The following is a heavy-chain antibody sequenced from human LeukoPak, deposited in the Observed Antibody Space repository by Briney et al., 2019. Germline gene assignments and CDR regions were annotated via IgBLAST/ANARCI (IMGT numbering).Heavy chain of an antibody. D-gene: IGHD1-26*01. J-gene: IGHJ4*02. CDR2: IYYSGST. CDR3: ARFNSGSYQHYFDY. V-gene: IGHV4-39*07. CDR1: GGSISSVSYY. Sequence: SETLSLTCTVSGGSISSVSYYWGWIRQPPGKGLEWIGSIYYSGSTYYNPSLKSRVTISVDTSKNQFSLKLSSVTAADTAVYYCARFNSGSYQHYFDYWGQGTLVTVSS.